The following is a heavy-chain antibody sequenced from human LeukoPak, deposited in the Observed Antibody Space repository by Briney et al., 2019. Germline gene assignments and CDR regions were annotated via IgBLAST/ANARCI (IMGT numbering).Heavy chain of an antibody. V-gene: IGHV3-30*18. CDR1: GFTFSSYG. J-gene: IGHJ4*02. CDR3: AKEGISSGYNFDY. D-gene: IGHD6-19*01. Sequence: GGSLRLSCAASGFTFSSYGMHWVRQAPGKGLEWVAVISYDGSNKYYADSVKGRFTISRGNSKNTLYLQMNSLRAEDTAVYYCAKEGISSGYNFDYWGQGTLVTVSS. CDR2: ISYDGSNK.